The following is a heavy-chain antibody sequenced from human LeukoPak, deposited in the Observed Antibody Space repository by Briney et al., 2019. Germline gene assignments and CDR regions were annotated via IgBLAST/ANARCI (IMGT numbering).Heavy chain of an antibody. V-gene: IGHV3-21*01. CDR1: GFTFSTYV. Sequence: GGSLRLSCAASGFTFSTYVMSWVRQAPGKGLEWVSSISSSSSYIYYADSVKGRFTISRDNAKNSLYLQMNSLRAEDTAVYYCARDDRQWLTPYYGMDVWGQGTTVTVSS. D-gene: IGHD3-22*01. J-gene: IGHJ6*02. CDR2: ISSSSSYI. CDR3: ARDDRQWLTPYYGMDV.